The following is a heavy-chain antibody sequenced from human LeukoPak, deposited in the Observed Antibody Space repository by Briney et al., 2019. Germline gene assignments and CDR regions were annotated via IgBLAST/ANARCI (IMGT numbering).Heavy chain of an antibody. CDR1: GYTFTDHY. Sequence: ASVKVSCKASGYTFTDHYIHWVRQAPGQGLEWMGWINSNNGATNYAQKFQGRVTMTRDTSISTAYMELSSLKSDDTAVYYCARDRNSGSSLDIWGQGTMLTVSS. CDR2: INSNNGAT. CDR3: ARDRNSGSSLDI. V-gene: IGHV1-2*02. J-gene: IGHJ3*02. D-gene: IGHD6-6*01.